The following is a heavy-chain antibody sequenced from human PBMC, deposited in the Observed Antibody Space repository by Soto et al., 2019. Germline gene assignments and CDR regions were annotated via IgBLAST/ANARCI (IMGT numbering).Heavy chain of an antibody. CDR3: ARHLYSGDSSRCYGY. V-gene: IGHV4-39*01. D-gene: IGHD6-19*01. CDR1: HGSITTSTFY. Sequence: QLQLKESGPGLVKPSETLSLTCTVSHGSITTSTFYWGWIREAPGKGLGWIGSVHYTGNTYYNPSLKSRVTISIDSSKNHLHLKLSSVTAADTAVYYCARHLYSGDSSRCYGYWGQGALVTVSS. J-gene: IGHJ4*02. CDR2: VHYTGNT.